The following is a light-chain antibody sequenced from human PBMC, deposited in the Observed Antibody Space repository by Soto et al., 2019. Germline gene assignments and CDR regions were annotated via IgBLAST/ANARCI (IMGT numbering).Light chain of an antibody. CDR2: GAS. J-gene: IGKJ5*01. CDR3: QQYGSSPSIT. Sequence: EIVLTQSPGTLSLSPGERATLSCRASQSVSSNLAWYQQKPGQAPRLLIYGASTRATGIPARFSGSGSGTDFTLTISRLEPEDFAVYYCQQYGSSPSITFGQGTRLEI. V-gene: IGKV3-20*01. CDR1: QSVSSN.